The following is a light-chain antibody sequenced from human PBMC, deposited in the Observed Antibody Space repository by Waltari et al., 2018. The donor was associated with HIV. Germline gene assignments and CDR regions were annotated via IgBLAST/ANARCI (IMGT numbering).Light chain of an antibody. CDR2: AAS. J-gene: IGKJ4*01. Sequence: DIRLTKTPSFLSASVGARVTITCRARQGIASNLAWYQQKPGKAPKLMIYAASTLQSGVPPRFRGSGSGTEFTLTISSLQPEDFATYYCQQLDDYPLAFGGGTEVEIK. CDR3: QQLDDYPLA. V-gene: IGKV1-9*01. CDR1: QGIASN.